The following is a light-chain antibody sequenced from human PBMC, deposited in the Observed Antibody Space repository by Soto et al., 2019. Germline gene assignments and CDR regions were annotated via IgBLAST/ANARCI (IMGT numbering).Light chain of an antibody. Sequence: EIVLTQSPGTLSLSPGERATLSCRASQSVSSSYLAWYQQKPGQAPRLLIYGASSRATGIPDRFSGSGSGTDCTLTISRLEPEAFAAYYCQQYGSSPRTFGKGTKVEIK. J-gene: IGKJ1*01. CDR3: QQYGSSPRT. V-gene: IGKV3-20*01. CDR1: QSVSSSY. CDR2: GAS.